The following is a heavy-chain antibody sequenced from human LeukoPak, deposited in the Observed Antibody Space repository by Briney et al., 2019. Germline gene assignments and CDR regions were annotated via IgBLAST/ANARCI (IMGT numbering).Heavy chain of an antibody. CDR1: GFTFSSYT. D-gene: IGHD3-10*01. CDR3: ARGSHQDYFCSMTYLFDY. Sequence: GRSLRLSCAASGFTFSSYTIHWVRQAPGKGLEWVTLISHDGRNKNYADSVKGRFTISRDNSKKTLYLEVNSLRPEDTAVYYCARGSHQDYFCSMTYLFDYWGQGILVTVSS. CDR2: ISHDGRNK. V-gene: IGHV3-30*04. J-gene: IGHJ4*02.